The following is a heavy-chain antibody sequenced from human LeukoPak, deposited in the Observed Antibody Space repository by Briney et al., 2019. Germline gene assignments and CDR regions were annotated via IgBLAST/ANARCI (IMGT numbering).Heavy chain of an antibody. CDR2: IYYSGST. V-gene: IGHV4-38-2*02. J-gene: IGHJ5*02. CDR1: GYSITSAYY. D-gene: IGHD3-10*01. Sequence: PSETLSLTCTVSGYSITSAYYWGWIRQPPGKGLEWIGYIYYSGSTYYNPSLRSRVTISVDTSKNQFSLKLSSVTAADTAVYYCARGGWFGELLIRFDPWGQGTLVTVSS. CDR3: ARGGWFGELLIRFDP.